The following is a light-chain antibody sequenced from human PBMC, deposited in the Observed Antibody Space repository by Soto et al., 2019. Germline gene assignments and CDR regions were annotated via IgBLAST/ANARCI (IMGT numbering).Light chain of an antibody. V-gene: IGKV1-5*01. CDR3: QQFNSYPIT. J-gene: IGKJ5*01. Sequence: DIQMTQSPSTLSASVGDRVTITCRASQSISNWLAWYQQKPGKAPNLLIYDASSLESGVPSRFSGSGSGTEFTLTISSLQPEDFATYYCQQFNSYPITFGQGTRLEIK. CDR2: DAS. CDR1: QSISNW.